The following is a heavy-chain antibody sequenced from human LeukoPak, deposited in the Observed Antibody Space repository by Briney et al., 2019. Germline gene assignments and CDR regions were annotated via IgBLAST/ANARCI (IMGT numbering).Heavy chain of an antibody. D-gene: IGHD1-26*01. Sequence: PSQTLSLTCTVSGGSINSGDYYWSWIRQPPGKGLQWIGYIYYSGSTHYNPSLKSRVTISVDKSKNQLSLMLSSVTAADTAVYYCARVPGAARILQTNWFDPWGQGTLVTVSS. CDR2: IYYSGST. V-gene: IGHV4-30-4*08. J-gene: IGHJ5*02. CDR3: ARVPGAARILQTNWFDP. CDR1: GGSINSGDYY.